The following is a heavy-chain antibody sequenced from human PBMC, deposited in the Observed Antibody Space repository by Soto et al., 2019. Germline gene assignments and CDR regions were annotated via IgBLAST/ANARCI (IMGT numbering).Heavy chain of an antibody. V-gene: IGHV4-31*03. Sequence: SETLSLTCTVSGGSISSGGYYWNWIRQHPGKGLEWIGYIYYSGSTYYNPSLKSRITISLDMSKNQFSLKLSSVTAADTAVYYCARELVIGYFDYWGQGTLVTVSS. CDR2: IYYSGST. J-gene: IGHJ4*02. CDR3: ARELVIGYFDY. CDR1: GGSISSGGYY. D-gene: IGHD2-21*01.